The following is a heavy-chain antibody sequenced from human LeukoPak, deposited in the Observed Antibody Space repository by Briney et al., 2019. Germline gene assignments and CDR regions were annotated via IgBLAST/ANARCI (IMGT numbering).Heavy chain of an antibody. CDR1: GYIITNYW. CDR2: IYPGDSDS. Sequence: GESLKICCKGSGYIITNYWIGWVRQMPGKGVEWIVTIYPGDSDSKYSPYFQGQVTISTDKSISTAYLQWSSLKASDTAMYYCARRIAAAGSIGTRYFDYWGQGTLVTVSS. V-gene: IGHV5-51*01. D-gene: IGHD6-13*01. J-gene: IGHJ4*02. CDR3: ARRIAAAGSIGTRYFDY.